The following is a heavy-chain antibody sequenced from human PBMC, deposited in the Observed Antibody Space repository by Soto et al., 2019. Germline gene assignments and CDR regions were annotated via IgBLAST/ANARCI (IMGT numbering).Heavy chain of an antibody. Sequence: GGPLRLSCAASGFTFSDYYMSWIRQAPGKGLEWVSYISSSGSTIYYADSVKGRFTISRDNAKNSLYLQMNSLRAEDTAVYYCARSGSVVRGVIVDAFDIWGQGTMVTISS. J-gene: IGHJ3*02. V-gene: IGHV3-11*01. CDR1: GFTFSDYY. D-gene: IGHD3-10*01. CDR2: ISSSGSTI. CDR3: ARSGSVVRGVIVDAFDI.